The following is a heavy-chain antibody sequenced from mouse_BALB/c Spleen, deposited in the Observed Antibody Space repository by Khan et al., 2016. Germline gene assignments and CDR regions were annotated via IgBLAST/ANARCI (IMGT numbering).Heavy chain of an antibody. J-gene: IGHJ3*01. D-gene: IGHD2-3*01. Sequence: EVELVESGGGLVKPGGSLKLSCAASGFTFSSYDMSWVRQTPEKRLEWVAYISSGGGSTYYPDTVKGRFTISRDNAKNTLYLQMSSLKSEDTAMYYCARHYGYYAGCACWGQGTLVTLSA. CDR1: GFTFSSYD. CDR2: ISSGGGST. V-gene: IGHV5-12-1*01. CDR3: ARHYGYYAGCAC.